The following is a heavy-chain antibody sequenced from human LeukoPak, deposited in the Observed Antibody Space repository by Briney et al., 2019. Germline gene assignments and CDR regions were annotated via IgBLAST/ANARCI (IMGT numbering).Heavy chain of an antibody. V-gene: IGHV3-74*01. CDR2: INTDGSST. CDR3: ARASWGGSFDY. J-gene: IGHJ4*02. Sequence: GGSLRLSCAASGFTFSSYWMHWVRQATGKGLVWVSRINTDGSSTSYADSVKGRFTISRDNAKNTLYLQMNSLRAEDTAVYYCARASWGGSFDYWGQGTLVTVSS. CDR1: GFTFSSYW. D-gene: IGHD3-16*01.